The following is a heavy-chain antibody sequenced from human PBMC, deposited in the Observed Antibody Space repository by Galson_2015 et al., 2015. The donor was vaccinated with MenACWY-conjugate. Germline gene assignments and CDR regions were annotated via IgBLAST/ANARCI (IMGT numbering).Heavy chain of an antibody. CDR3: ARSLSIVVAVY. CDR2: ISSGGNTI. J-gene: IGHJ4*02. V-gene: IGHV3-48*03. Sequence: SLRLSCAASGFTFRTYDMNWVRQAPGKGLEWVSYISSGGNTIYYGDSVKGRFTISRDNAKNSLYLQMNSLRAEDTAIYYCARSLSIVVAVYWGQGTLVTVSS. CDR1: GFTFRTYD. D-gene: IGHD6-19*01.